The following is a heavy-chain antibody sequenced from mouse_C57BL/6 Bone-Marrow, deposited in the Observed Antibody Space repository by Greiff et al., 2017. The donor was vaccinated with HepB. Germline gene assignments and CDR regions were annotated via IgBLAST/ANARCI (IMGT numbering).Heavy chain of an antibody. Sequence: ESGPGLVKPSQSLSLTCSVTGYSITSGYYWNWIRQFPGNKLEWMGYISYDGSNNYNPSLKNRISITRDTSKNQFFLKLNSVTTEDTATYYCARNYGSSYGYFDYWGQGTTLTVSS. J-gene: IGHJ2*01. CDR1: GYSITSGYY. V-gene: IGHV3-6*01. D-gene: IGHD1-1*01. CDR2: ISYDGSN. CDR3: ARNYGSSYGYFDY.